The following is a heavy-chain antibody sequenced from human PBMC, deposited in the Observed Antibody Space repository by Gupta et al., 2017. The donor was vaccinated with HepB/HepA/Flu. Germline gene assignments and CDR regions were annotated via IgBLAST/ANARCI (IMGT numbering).Heavy chain of an antibody. Sequence: EVQLLDSGGGLVQPGGSLKLSCAASGFAFHMYAMSWVRQAPGKGLEWVSGITDNGGDTYYADSVNGRFTISRDNSKNTVYLQTNSLRAEDTAIYFCVKDYYGTNSMFDYWGQGTLVIVSS. CDR3: VKDYYGTNSMFDY. CDR2: ITDNGGDT. J-gene: IGHJ4*02. D-gene: IGHD2-8*01. CDR1: GFAFHMYA. V-gene: IGHV3-23*01.